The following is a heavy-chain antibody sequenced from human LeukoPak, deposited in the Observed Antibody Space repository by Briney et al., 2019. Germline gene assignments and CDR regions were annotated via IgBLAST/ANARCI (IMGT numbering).Heavy chain of an antibody. Sequence: SETLSLTCAVYGGSFSGYYWSWIRQPPGKGLERIGEINHSGSTNYNPSLKSRVTISVDTSKNQFSLKLSSVTAADTAVYYCASPSRVGAFDIWGQGTMVTVSS. V-gene: IGHV4-34*01. CDR1: GGSFSGYY. CDR2: INHSGST. D-gene: IGHD1-26*01. CDR3: ASPSRVGAFDI. J-gene: IGHJ3*02.